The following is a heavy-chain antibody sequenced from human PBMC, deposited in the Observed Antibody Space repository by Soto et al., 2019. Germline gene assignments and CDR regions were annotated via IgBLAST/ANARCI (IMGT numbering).Heavy chain of an antibody. CDR1: GYTFSSYA. Sequence: ASVKVSCKASGYTFSSYAISWLRQAPGQGLEWMGEIIPLNGTASYAQKFKGRVTITADKSTTTAYMQLSSLRSEDPAVYYCARESGWELLLFDYWGQGTLVTVSS. CDR3: ARESGWELLLFDY. J-gene: IGHJ4*02. CDR2: IIPLNGTA. V-gene: IGHV1-69*06. D-gene: IGHD1-26*01.